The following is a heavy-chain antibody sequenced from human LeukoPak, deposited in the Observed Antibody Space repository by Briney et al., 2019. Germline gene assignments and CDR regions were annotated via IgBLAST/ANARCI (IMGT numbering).Heavy chain of an antibody. CDR3: ARDRFDHDSSGYSPNDYFDY. V-gene: IGHV1-8*01. CDR2: MNPNSGNT. J-gene: IGHJ4*02. Sequence: ASVKVSCKASGYTFTSYDINWVRQATGQGLEWMGWMNPNSGNTGYAQKFQGRVTMTRNTSISTAYMELSSLRSEDTAVYYCARDRFDHDSSGYSPNDYFDYWGQGTLVTVSS. CDR1: GYTFTSYD. D-gene: IGHD3-22*01.